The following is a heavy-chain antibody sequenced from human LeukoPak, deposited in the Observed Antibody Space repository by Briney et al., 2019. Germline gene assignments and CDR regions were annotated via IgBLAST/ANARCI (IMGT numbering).Heavy chain of an antibody. V-gene: IGHV3-74*01. J-gene: IGHJ4*02. CDR3: ASIPTWYYDSSGYGGPFGY. CDR2: INSDGSST. Sequence: GGSLRLSCAASGFTFSSYWMHWVRQAPGKGLVWVSRINSDGSSTSYADSVKGRFTISRDNAKNTLYLQMNSLRAEDTAVYYCASIPTWYYDSSGYGGPFGYWGQGTLVTVSS. D-gene: IGHD3-22*01. CDR1: GFTFSSYW.